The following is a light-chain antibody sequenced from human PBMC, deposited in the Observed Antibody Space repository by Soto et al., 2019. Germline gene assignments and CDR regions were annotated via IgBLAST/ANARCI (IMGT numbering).Light chain of an antibody. J-gene: IGLJ2*01. CDR3: AAWDDSLNGVE. CDR1: SSNIGSST. Sequence: QSVLTQPPSASGTPGQRVTISCSGSSSNIGSSTVNWYQHLPGTAPKLLIYSNNARSSGVPDRFSGSKSGTSASLAISGLQSEDEADDYCAAWDDSLNGVEFGGGTKLTVL. CDR2: SNN. V-gene: IGLV1-44*01.